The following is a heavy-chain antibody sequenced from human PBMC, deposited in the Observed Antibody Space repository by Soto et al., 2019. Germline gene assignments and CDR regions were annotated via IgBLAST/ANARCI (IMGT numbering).Heavy chain of an antibody. D-gene: IGHD1-1*01. J-gene: IGHJ4*02. CDR2: IYHSGST. Sequence: QVQLQESGPGLVKPSGTLSLTCAVSGGSISSSNWWSWVRQPPGKGLEWIGEIYHSGSTNYNTSLKRRVTISVDKSKNQFSLKLSSVTAAYTAVYYCARLSLRGRQRDYWGQGTLVTVSS. CDR1: GGSISSSNW. CDR3: ARLSLRGRQRDY. V-gene: IGHV4-4*02.